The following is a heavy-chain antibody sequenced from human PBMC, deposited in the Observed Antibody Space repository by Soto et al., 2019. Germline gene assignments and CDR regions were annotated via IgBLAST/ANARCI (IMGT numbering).Heavy chain of an antibody. D-gene: IGHD5-12*01. CDR1: GFTFSSYA. V-gene: IGHV3-23*01. Sequence: PGGSLRLSCAASGFTFSSYAMSWVRQAPGKGLEWVSAISGSGGSTYYADSVKGRFTISRDNSKDTLYLQMNSLRAEDTAVYYCAKDRVFAVATFDYWGQGTLVTVSS. CDR2: ISGSGGST. CDR3: AKDRVFAVATFDY. J-gene: IGHJ4*02.